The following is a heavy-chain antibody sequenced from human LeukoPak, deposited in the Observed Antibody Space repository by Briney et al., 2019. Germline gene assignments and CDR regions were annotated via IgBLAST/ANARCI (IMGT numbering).Heavy chain of an antibody. CDR3: ARVGYYDSSGYYPFDY. D-gene: IGHD3-22*01. CDR1: GGSFSGYY. V-gene: IGHV4-34*01. Sequence: SETLSLTCAVYGGSFSGYYWSWIRQPPGKGLEWIGEIYHSGSTNYNPSLRSRVTISVDKSKNQFSLKLSSVTAADTAVYYCARVGYYDSSGYYPFDYWGQGTLVTVSS. CDR2: IYHSGST. J-gene: IGHJ4*02.